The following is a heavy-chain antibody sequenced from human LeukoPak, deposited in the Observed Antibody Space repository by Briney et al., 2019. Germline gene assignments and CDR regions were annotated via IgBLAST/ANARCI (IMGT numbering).Heavy chain of an antibody. D-gene: IGHD3-3*01. CDR2: ISSNGISL. CDR3: VRAHSIHNYHYGIDV. V-gene: IGHV3-64*01. Sequence: GGSLRLSCAASGFTFSDFAMHWLRQAPGKGLEYVSTISSNGISLYYANSVKGRFTISRDNSKNTLYLQMGSLRADDTAVYYCVRAHSIHNYHYGIDVWGHGTTVTVSS. CDR1: GFTFSDFA. J-gene: IGHJ6*02.